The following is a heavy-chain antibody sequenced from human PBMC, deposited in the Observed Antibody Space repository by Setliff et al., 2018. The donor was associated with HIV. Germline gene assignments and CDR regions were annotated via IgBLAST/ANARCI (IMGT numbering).Heavy chain of an antibody. Sequence: SETLSLTCTVSDASISNYHGSWSRQPPGKGLEWIGYIYYGGSTNYNPSLKSRVTISVDTSKNQFSLKLSSVTAADTAVYYCARGLTAANYQNYDYMDVWGKGTTVTVSS. J-gene: IGHJ6*03. CDR2: IYYGGST. CDR1: DASISNYH. D-gene: IGHD2-2*01. CDR3: ARGLTAANYQNYDYMDV. V-gene: IGHV4-59*01.